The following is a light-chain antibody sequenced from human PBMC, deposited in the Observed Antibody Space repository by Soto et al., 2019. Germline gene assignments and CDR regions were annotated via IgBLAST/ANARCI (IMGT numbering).Light chain of an antibody. Sequence: QSVLTQPPSASGTPGQRVTLSCSGSSSNIGSNYVYWYQQLPGTAPKLLIYRNNQRPSGVPDRFSGSNSGTSASLAVIGLRSEDEADYYCAAWDDSLSVVFGGGTKLTVL. V-gene: IGLV1-47*01. CDR3: AAWDDSLSVV. CDR1: SSNIGSNY. J-gene: IGLJ2*01. CDR2: RNN.